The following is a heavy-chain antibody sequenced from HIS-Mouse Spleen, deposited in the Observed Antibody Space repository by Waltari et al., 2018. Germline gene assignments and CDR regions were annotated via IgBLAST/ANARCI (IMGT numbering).Heavy chain of an antibody. V-gene: IGHV4-39*07. Sequence: QLQLQESGPGLVKPSETLSLTCTVSGGSISSSSYYWGWIRQPPGKGREWIGGIYYSGSTYYTPSLKRRVPISVDTSKNQFSLKLSSVTAADTAVYYCAREIPYSSSWYDWYFDLWGRGTLVTVSS. CDR3: AREIPYSSSWYDWYFDL. D-gene: IGHD6-13*01. CDR2: IYYSGST. CDR1: GGSISSSSYY. J-gene: IGHJ2*01.